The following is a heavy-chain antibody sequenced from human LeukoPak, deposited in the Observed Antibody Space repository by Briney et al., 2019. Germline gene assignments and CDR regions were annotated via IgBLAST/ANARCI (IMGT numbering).Heavy chain of an antibody. J-gene: IGHJ4*02. D-gene: IGHD1-26*01. Sequence: GGSLRLSCAASGFTFSNYAMTWVRQAPGKGLEWVGRIKSKTDGGTTDYAAPVKGRFTISRDDSKNTLYLQMNSLKTEDTAVYYCTTPGSLSPFDYWGQGTLVTVSS. CDR3: TTPGSLSPFDY. V-gene: IGHV3-15*01. CDR2: IKSKTDGGTT. CDR1: GFTFSNYA.